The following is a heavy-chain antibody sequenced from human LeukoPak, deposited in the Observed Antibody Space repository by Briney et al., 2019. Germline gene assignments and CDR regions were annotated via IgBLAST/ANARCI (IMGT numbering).Heavy chain of an antibody. V-gene: IGHV3-74*01. J-gene: IGHJ6*02. CDR1: GFTFSNYG. CDR2: IKSDGTTT. Sequence: GGSLRLSCAASGFTFSNYGMQWVRQVSGKGLVWVSRIKSDGTTTGHADFVKGRFTISRDNAKNTLYLQMNSLRAEDTAEYYCAREWGMDVWGQGTTVTVSS. CDR3: AREWGMDV.